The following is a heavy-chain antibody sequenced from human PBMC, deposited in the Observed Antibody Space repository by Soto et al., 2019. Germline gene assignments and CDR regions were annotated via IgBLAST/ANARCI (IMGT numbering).Heavy chain of an antibody. CDR3: AGSLPLYSWLDP. D-gene: IGHD1-26*01. V-gene: IGHV4-59*08. CDR1: GGSSSSHY. Sequence: SETLSLTCAVSGGSSSSHYWSWIRQPPGKGLEWIGYIYYSGSTSYNPSLNSRVTISLDTSRNQLSLKLSSVTAADTAVYYCAGSLPLYSWLDPWGQGTLVTVSS. CDR2: IYYSGST. J-gene: IGHJ5*02.